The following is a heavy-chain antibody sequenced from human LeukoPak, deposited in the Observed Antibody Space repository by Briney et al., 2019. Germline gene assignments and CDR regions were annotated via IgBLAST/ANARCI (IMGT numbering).Heavy chain of an antibody. J-gene: IGHJ3*02. CDR1: GFTFSSYA. Sequence: GGSLRLSCAASGFTFSSYAMSWVRQAPGKGLEWVSGISGSGGSTDYADSVKGRFTISRDNSKNMLYLQMNSLRDEDTAVYYCARDSLTYYYGSGSYPDAFDIWGQGTMVTVSS. D-gene: IGHD3-10*01. CDR3: ARDSLTYYYGSGSYPDAFDI. CDR2: ISGSGGST. V-gene: IGHV3-23*01.